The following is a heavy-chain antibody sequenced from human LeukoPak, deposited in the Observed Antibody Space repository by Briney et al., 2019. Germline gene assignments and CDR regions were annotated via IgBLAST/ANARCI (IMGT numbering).Heavy chain of an antibody. J-gene: IGHJ3*02. D-gene: IGHD3-22*01. Sequence: GASVKVSCKASGYTFTGYYMHWVRQAPGQGLEWMGWINPNSGGTKYSQEFQGRVTITRDTSASTAYMELSSLRSEDMAVYYCARGDDYYDSSGYYSHAFDIWGQGTMVTVSS. CDR3: ARGDDYYDSSGYYSHAFDI. CDR2: INPNSGGT. V-gene: IGHV1-2*02. CDR1: GYTFTGYY.